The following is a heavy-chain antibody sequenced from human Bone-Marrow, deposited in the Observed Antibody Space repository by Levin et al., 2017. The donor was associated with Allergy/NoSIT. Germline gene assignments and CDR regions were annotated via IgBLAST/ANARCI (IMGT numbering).Heavy chain of an antibody. CDR1: GYSFTSYW. CDR2: IYPGDSDT. J-gene: IGHJ4*02. Sequence: GESLKISCKGSGYSFTSYWIGWVRQMPGKGLEWMGIIYPGDSDTRYSPSFQGQVTISADKSISTAYLQWSSLKASDTAMYYCARSTEYYYDDSGYLEPPDYWGQGTLVTVSS. D-gene: IGHD3-22*01. V-gene: IGHV5-51*01. CDR3: ARSTEYYYDDSGYLEPPDY.